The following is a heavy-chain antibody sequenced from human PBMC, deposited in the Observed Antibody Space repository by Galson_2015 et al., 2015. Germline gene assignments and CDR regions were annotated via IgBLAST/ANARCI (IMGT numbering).Heavy chain of an antibody. Sequence: SLRLSCAASGFTFSSYSMNWVRQAPGKGLEWVSSISSSSSYIYYADSVKGRFTISRDNAKNSLYLQMNSLRAEDTAVYYCFPWLGHYYGSGSYVVDYWGQGTLVTVSS. CDR2: ISSSSSYI. CDR3: FPWLGHYYGSGSYVVDY. J-gene: IGHJ4*02. CDR1: GFTFSSYS. V-gene: IGHV3-21*01. D-gene: IGHD3-10*01.